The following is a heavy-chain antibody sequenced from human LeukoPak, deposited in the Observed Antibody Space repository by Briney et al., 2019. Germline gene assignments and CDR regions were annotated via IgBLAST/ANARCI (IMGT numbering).Heavy chain of an antibody. Sequence: SGGSLRLSCTASGFNFGIYGMHWVRQAPGKGLEWVAVMWDDGTNEYYVESVKGRFTISRDNGKRTLYLQMNSLRVEDTAVYYCAKDTFSYYYYMDVWGKGTTVTVSS. CDR1: GFNFGIYG. J-gene: IGHJ6*03. V-gene: IGHV3-33*06. CDR2: MWDDGTNE. D-gene: IGHD3-3*02. CDR3: AKDTFSYYYYMDV.